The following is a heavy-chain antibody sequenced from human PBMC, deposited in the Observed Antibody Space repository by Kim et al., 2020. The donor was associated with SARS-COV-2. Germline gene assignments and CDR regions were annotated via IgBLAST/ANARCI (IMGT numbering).Heavy chain of an antibody. D-gene: IGHD3-10*01. V-gene: IGHV3-30*04. Sequence: GGSLRLSCAASGFTFSSYAMHWVRQAPGKGLEWVAVISYDGSNKYYADSVKGRFTISRDNSKNTLYLQMNSLRAEDTAVYYCARDWVFQTYYYGSGSSGRHYYYYGMDVWGQGTTVTVSS. CDR1: GFTFSSYA. J-gene: IGHJ6*02. CDR2: ISYDGSNK. CDR3: ARDWVFQTYYYGSGSSGRHYYYYGMDV.